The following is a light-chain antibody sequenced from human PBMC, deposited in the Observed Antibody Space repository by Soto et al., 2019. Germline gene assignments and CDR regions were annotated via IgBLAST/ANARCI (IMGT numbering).Light chain of an antibody. J-gene: IGLJ2*01. V-gene: IGLV2-8*01. CDR2: EVT. CDR3: SSYSGVKTFVV. CDR1: NSDVGGYSY. Sequence: QSALTQPPSASGSPGQSVTISCTGTNSDVGGYSYVSWYQQHPGKGPKLIIYEVTKRPSGVPARFSGSKSGNTASLTVSGRQTEDEADYYCSSYSGVKTFVVFGGGTKVTVL.